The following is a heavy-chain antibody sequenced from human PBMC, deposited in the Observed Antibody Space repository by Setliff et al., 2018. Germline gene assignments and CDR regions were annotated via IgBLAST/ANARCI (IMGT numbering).Heavy chain of an antibody. J-gene: IGHJ6*02. V-gene: IGHV4-61*02. Sequence: SETLSLTCTVSGGSMSSGPNYWMTWIRQPAGKGLEWIGRVYTSGGTNYNPSLSSRVSMSLDTSKNQFSLKLTSVTAADTAVYYCARDQWVRSPPLSFSYGMDVWGQGTTVTVSS. CDR2: VYTSGGT. D-gene: IGHD5-12*01. CDR1: GGSMSSGPNY. CDR3: ARDQWVRSPPLSFSYGMDV.